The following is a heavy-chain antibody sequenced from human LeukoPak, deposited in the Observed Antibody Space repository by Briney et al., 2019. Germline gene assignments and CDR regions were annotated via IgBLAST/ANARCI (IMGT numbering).Heavy chain of an antibody. CDR2: IYYSGGT. CDR3: ARTASYRSGSFDY. V-gene: IGHV4-28*01. D-gene: IGHD6-19*01. Sequence: SDTLSLTCAVSGYSISSSNWWGWIRQPPGKGLEWIGYIYYSGGTYYNPSLKSRVTMSVDTSKNQFSLKLSSVTAVDTAVYYCARTASYRSGSFDYWGQGTLVTVSS. J-gene: IGHJ4*02. CDR1: GYSISSSNW.